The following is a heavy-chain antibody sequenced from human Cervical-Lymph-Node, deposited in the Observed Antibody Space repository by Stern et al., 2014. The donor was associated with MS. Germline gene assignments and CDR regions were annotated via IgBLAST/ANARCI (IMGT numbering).Heavy chain of an antibody. V-gene: IGHV3-9*01. CDR3: AKEQLGRLDY. Sequence: EVQLLESGGGLVEPGRSLRLSCAAAGFSFDDYAMHWVRQGPGKGLEWVSGLGWNGANINYADSVKGRFTISRDNAKNSLYLQMNSLTTDDTAVYYCAKEQLGRLDYWGQGTLVTVSS. CDR1: GFSFDDYA. D-gene: IGHD3-16*01. J-gene: IGHJ4*02. CDR2: LGWNGANI.